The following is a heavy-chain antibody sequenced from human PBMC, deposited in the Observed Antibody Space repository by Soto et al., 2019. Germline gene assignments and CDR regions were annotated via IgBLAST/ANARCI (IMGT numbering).Heavy chain of an antibody. CDR3: VREKSIAARPFDY. J-gene: IGHJ4*02. V-gene: IGHV3-9*01. D-gene: IGHD6-6*01. CDR1: GFTFDEYG. Sequence: EVQLVESGGGVAQPGRSLRLSCAASGFTFDEYGMHWVRQAPGKGLEWVSGISWNSGAIFYADSVKGRFTISRDNAKKSLYLQMNSLRGDDTALYFCVREKSIAARPFDYWGQEILVTVSS. CDR2: ISWNSGAI.